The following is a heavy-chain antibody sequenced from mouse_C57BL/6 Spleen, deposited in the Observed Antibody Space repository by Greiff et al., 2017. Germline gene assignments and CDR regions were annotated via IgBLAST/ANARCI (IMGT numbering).Heavy chain of an antibody. V-gene: IGHV1-59*01. CDR3: ARRDDHDGDY. CDR2: IDPSDSYT. CDR1: GYTFTSYW. D-gene: IGHD1-2*01. J-gene: IGHJ2*01. Sequence: VQLQQPGAELVRPGTSVKLSCKASGYTFTSYWMHWVKQRPGQGLEWIGVIDPSDSYTNYNQKFKGKATLTVDTSSSTAYMQLSSLTSEDSAVYYCARRDDHDGDYWGQGTTLTVSS.